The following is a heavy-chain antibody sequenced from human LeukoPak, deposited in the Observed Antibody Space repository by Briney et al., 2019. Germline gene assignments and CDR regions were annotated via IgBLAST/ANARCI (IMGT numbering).Heavy chain of an antibody. D-gene: IGHD6-19*01. CDR2: INAGNGNT. V-gene: IGHV1-3*01. J-gene: IGHJ6*02. Sequence: ASVKVSCKASGYTFTSYAMHWVRQAPGQRLEWMGWINAGNGNTKYSQKFQGRVTITRDTSASTAYMELSSLRSEDTAVYYCARARSIAVAGTTYYYGMDVWGQGTTVTVSS. CDR1: GYTFTSYA. CDR3: ARARSIAVAGTTYYYGMDV.